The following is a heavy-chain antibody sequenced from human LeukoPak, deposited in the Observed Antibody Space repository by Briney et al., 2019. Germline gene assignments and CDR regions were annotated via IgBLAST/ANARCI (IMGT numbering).Heavy chain of an antibody. D-gene: IGHD3-10*02. J-gene: IGHJ6*02. CDR2: IYYSGST. Sequence: KSSETLSLTCTVSGGSISSSSYYWGWIRQPPGKGLEWIGSIYYSGSTYYNPSLKSRVTISVDTSKNQFSLKLSSVTAADTAVYYCARLFGELRANYYYGMDVWGQGTTVTVSS. CDR1: GGSISSSSYY. V-gene: IGHV4-39*01. CDR3: ARLFGELRANYYYGMDV.